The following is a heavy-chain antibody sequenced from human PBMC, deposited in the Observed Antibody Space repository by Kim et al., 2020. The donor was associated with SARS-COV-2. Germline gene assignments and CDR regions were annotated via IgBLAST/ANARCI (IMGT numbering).Heavy chain of an antibody. J-gene: IGHJ4*02. V-gene: IGHV4-4*02. CDR3: ARERAYSSGWDQELFGY. CDR2: IYHSGST. Sequence: SETLSLTCAVSGGSISSSNWWSWVRQPPGKGLEWIGEIYHSGSTNYNPSLKSRVTISVDKSKNQFSLKLSSVTAADTAVYYCARERAYSSGWDQELFGYWGQGTLVTVSS. D-gene: IGHD6-19*01. CDR1: GGSISSSNW.